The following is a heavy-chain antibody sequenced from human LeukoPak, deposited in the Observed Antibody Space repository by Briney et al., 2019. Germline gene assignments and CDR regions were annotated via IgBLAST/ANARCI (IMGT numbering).Heavy chain of an antibody. D-gene: IGHD5-18*01. Sequence: GGSLRLSYAASGFTFSRYWMHWVRQAPGKGLVWVSRINSDGSSTSYADSVKGRFTISRDNAKNTLYLQMNSLRAEDTALYYCAKGIEYSYGYSDYWGQGTLVTVSS. J-gene: IGHJ4*02. V-gene: IGHV3-74*01. CDR1: GFTFSRYW. CDR3: AKGIEYSYGYSDY. CDR2: INSDGSST.